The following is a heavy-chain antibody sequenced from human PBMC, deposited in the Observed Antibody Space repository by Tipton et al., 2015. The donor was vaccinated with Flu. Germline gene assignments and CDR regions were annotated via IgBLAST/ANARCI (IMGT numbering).Heavy chain of an antibody. V-gene: IGHV1-18*01. CDR1: GYTFNTYG. J-gene: IGHJ4*02. CDR2: ISPYTDNS. CDR3: VGDMPQGVVVIPPAKRFDH. Sequence: QLVQSGGEVKKPGASVKVSCKTSGYTFNTYGISWVRQAPGQGLEWMGWISPYTDNSNYAQKFQGRVTMTTDTSTNTAYMEVRSLGLDDTAVYYCVGDMPQGVVVIPPAKRFDHWGQGTLVTVSS. D-gene: IGHD2-2*01.